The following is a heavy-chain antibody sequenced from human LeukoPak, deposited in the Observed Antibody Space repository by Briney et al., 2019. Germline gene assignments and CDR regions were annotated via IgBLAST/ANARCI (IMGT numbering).Heavy chain of an antibody. CDR2: IYYSGST. CDR1: GGSISSYY. V-gene: IGHV4-59*01. J-gene: IGHJ4*02. CDR3: ARGGSSGWLDY. Sequence: SETLSLTCTVSGGSISSYYWSWIRQPPGKGLEWIGYIYYSGSTNYNPSLKSRVTISIDMSKNHFSLKLSSVTAADTAVYYCARGGSSGWLDYWGQGTLVTVSS. D-gene: IGHD6-19*01.